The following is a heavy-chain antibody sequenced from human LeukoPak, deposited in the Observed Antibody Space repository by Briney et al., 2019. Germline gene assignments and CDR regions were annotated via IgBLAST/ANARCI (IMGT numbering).Heavy chain of an antibody. CDR3: ARMLSAYFDY. CDR2: LYTSGIT. CDR1: GGSISRYS. V-gene: IGHV4-4*07. Sequence: SETLSLTCTVSGGSISRYSWSWIRQPAGKGLEWLGQLYTSGITKYNPSLKSRVTMSVDTSKNQFSLRLSSVIVADTAVYYCARMLSAYFDYWGQGILVTISS. D-gene: IGHD2-8*01. J-gene: IGHJ4*02.